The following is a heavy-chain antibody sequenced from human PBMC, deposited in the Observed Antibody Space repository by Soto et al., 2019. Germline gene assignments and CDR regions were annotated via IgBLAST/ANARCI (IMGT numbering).Heavy chain of an antibody. CDR1: GGSISSYY. CDR2: IYYSGST. Sequence: QVQLQESGPGLVKPSETLSLTCTVSGGSISSYYWSWIRQPPGKGLEWIGYIYYSGSTNYNPSLTSRVTLSVDTSKNQFSLKLSSVTAADTAVYYCARHDTFGGVIVRDDAFDIWGQGTMVTVSS. V-gene: IGHV4-59*08. CDR3: ARHDTFGGVIVRDDAFDI. D-gene: IGHD3-16*02. J-gene: IGHJ3*02.